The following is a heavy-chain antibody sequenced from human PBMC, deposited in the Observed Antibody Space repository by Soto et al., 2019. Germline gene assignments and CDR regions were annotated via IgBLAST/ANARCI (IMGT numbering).Heavy chain of an antibody. D-gene: IGHD2-2*01. CDR1: GGTFSSYA. Sequence: ASVKVSCQASGGTFSSYAISWVRQAPGQGLEWMGGIIPIFGIANYAQKFQGRVTITADKSTSTAYMELSSLRSEDTAVYYCARDSHGYCSSTSCYAFDIWGQGTMVTVSS. CDR2: IIPIFGIA. J-gene: IGHJ3*02. V-gene: IGHV1-69*10. CDR3: ARDSHGYCSSTSCYAFDI.